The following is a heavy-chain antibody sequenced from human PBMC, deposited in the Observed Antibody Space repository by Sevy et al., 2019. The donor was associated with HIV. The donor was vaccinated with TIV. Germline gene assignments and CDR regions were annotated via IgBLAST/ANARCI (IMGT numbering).Heavy chain of an antibody. D-gene: IGHD2-8*01. CDR3: AREGCTQPHDY. V-gene: IGHV3-23*01. J-gene: IGHJ4*02. CDR1: GFTFAKYS. CDR2: FSFGCGRI. Sequence: GGSLRLSCAASGFTFAKYSMCWVRQAPGTGLEWVSTFSFGCGRINYADSVKGRFTISRDDSKNTLFLQMNSLRAEDTATYFCAREGCTQPHDYWGQRTLVTVSS.